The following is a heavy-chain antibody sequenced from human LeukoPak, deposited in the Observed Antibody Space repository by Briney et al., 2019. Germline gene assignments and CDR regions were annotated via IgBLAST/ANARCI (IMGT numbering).Heavy chain of an antibody. CDR3: ARTGATTYYNWFDP. CDR2: ISHSGST. V-gene: IGHV4-34*01. CDR1: GGSFSGYY. Sequence: SETLSLTCAVYGGSFSGYYWSWIRQPPGKELDWIGEISHSGSTNYNPSLKSRVTISIDTSKNQFSLKLSSVTAADTAVYYCARTGATTYYNWFDPWGQGTLVTVSS. J-gene: IGHJ5*02. D-gene: IGHD1-26*01.